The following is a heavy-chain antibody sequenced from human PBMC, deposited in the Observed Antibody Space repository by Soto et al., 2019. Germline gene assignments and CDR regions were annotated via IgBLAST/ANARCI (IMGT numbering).Heavy chain of an antibody. CDR1: GFTFSSYG. J-gene: IGHJ5*02. D-gene: IGHD6-19*01. CDR2: IWYDGSNK. V-gene: IGHV3-33*01. Sequence: GGSLRLSCAASGFTFSSYGMHWVRQAPGKGLEWVAVIWYDGSNKYYADSVKGRFTISRDNSKNTLYLQMNSLRAEDTAVYYCARDGAWYRRGWYNKWFDPWGQGTLVTVSS. CDR3: ARDGAWYRRGWYNKWFDP.